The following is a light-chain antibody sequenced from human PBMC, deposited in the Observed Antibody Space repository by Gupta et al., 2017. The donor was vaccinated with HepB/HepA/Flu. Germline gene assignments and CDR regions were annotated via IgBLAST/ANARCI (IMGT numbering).Light chain of an antibody. Sequence: DIVMTQTPISLSVTPGQPASISCKSSQSLLDSNGKTYLFWYLQKAGQTPQLLIYEIFNRFSGVPDRFSGSGSGTEFTLKIIRGEAADVGVYYCCQKIQLPWTFGQGTKVEIK. CDR1: QSLLDSNGKTY. CDR2: EIF. J-gene: IGKJ1*01. V-gene: IGKV2D-29*01. CDR3: CQKIQLPWT.